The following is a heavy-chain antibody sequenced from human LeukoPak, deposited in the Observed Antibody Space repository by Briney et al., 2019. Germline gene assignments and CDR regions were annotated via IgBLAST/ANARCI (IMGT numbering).Heavy chain of an antibody. CDR2: MNPNSGNT. CDR3: AREPMRGRAGDNAFDI. Sequence: GASVTVSCKASGYIFNGYDINWVRQATGQGLEWMGWMNPNSGNTGYAQKFQGRVTMTRDTSITTAYMELSSLTPEDTAVYYCAREPMRGRAGDNAFDIWGQGTMVTVSS. D-gene: IGHD7-27*01. J-gene: IGHJ3*02. V-gene: IGHV1-8*01. CDR1: GYIFNGYD.